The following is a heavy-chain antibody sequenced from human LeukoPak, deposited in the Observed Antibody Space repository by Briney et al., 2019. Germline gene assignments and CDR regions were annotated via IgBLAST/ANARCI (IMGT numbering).Heavy chain of an antibody. CDR2: ISSSSSTI. Sequence: PGGSLRLSCAASGFTFSSYSMNWVRQAPGKGLERVSYISSSSSTIYYADSVKGRFTISRDNAKNSLYLQMNSLRAEDTAVYYCARDFYDFWSGYSYYFDYWGQGTLVTVSS. J-gene: IGHJ4*02. CDR1: GFTFSSYS. D-gene: IGHD3-3*01. CDR3: ARDFYDFWSGYSYYFDY. V-gene: IGHV3-48*01.